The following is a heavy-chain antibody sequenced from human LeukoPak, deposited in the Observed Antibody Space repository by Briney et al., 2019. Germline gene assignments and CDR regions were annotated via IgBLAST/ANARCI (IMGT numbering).Heavy chain of an antibody. CDR1: GGSIRSSSYY. V-gene: IGHV4-39*01. CDR3: ARHRTAVPGAEFHY. CDR2: VYYSGST. D-gene: IGHD2-2*01. Sequence: SETLSLTFSVSGGSIRSSSYYWGWIRQPPGKGLEWIGSVYYSGSTYYNPSLKSRVTVSVDTSKNQFSLKLSSVSAADTAVYYCARHRTAVPGAEFHYWGQGTLVTVSS. J-gene: IGHJ4*02.